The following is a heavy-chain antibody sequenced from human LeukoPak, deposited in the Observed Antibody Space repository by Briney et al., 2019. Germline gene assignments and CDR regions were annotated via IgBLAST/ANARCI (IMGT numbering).Heavy chain of an antibody. Sequence: SETLSLTCAVYGGSFSGYYWSWIRQPPGKGLEWIGEINHSGSTNYNPSLKSRVTISVDTSKNQFSLKLSSVTAADTAVYYCARRSVRYFDWLPGDNWFDPWGQGTLVTVSS. J-gene: IGHJ5*02. V-gene: IGHV4-34*01. CDR2: INHSGST. CDR3: ARRSVRYFDWLPGDNWFDP. CDR1: GGSFSGYY. D-gene: IGHD3-9*01.